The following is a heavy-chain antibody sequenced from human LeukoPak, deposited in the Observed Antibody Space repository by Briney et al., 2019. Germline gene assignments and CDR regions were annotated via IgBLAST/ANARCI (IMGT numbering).Heavy chain of an antibody. Sequence: SETLCLTCTVSGDSISSGDFYWGCIRQSPGKGLEWLGSMYHIGRAYYNPSLKIRDTISLDTSNNEFSMEQPAVNGADTAVYYGERDCCHYRSWLDPWGQGALVTVSS. V-gene: IGHV4-39*07. CDR3: ERDCCHYRSWLDP. CDR2: MYHIGRA. D-gene: IGHD4-11*01. J-gene: IGHJ5*02. CDR1: GDSISSGDFY.